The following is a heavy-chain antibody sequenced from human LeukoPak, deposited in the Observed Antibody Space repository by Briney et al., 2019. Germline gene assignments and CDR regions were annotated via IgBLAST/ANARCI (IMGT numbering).Heavy chain of an antibody. Sequence: GGSLRLSCAASGFTFDDSAMHWVRQAPGKGLEWVSGISWNSGDIGYADSVKGRFTISRDNAKNSLYLQMNSLRAEDTALYYCAKVSGYSYGFFDYWGQGTLATVSS. D-gene: IGHD5-18*01. CDR1: GFTFDDSA. CDR2: ISWNSGDI. CDR3: AKVSGYSYGFFDY. J-gene: IGHJ4*02. V-gene: IGHV3-9*01.